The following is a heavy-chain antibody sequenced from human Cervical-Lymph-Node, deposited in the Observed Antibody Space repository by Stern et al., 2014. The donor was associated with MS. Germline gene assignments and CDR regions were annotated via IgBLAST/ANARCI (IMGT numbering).Heavy chain of an antibody. CDR1: GYTFTSYG. V-gene: IGHV1-18*01. J-gene: IGHJ4*02. D-gene: IGHD6-19*01. CDR2: ISPHNGNT. CDR3: VRKGYASGWYGYFDY. Sequence: VQLVESGAEVKKPGASVKVSCKTSGYTFTSYGLSWVRQAPGQGLEWMGWISPHNGNTNYAPTLQGRVTMTTDTSTTTVYMELRSLRSDDTAVYYCVRKGYASGWYGYFDYWGQGTLVTVSS.